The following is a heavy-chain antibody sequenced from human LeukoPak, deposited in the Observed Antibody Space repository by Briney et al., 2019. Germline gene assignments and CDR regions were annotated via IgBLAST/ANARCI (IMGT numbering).Heavy chain of an antibody. CDR3: ARAVQMVQGVISAFDI. Sequence: ASVKVSCKASGYTFTSYDINWVRQATGQGLEWMGWMNPNSGNTGYAQKFQGRVTMTRNTSISTAYMELSSLRSEDTAVYYCARAVQMVQGVISAFDIWGQGTVVTVSS. J-gene: IGHJ3*02. D-gene: IGHD3-10*01. CDR2: MNPNSGNT. V-gene: IGHV1-8*01. CDR1: GYTFTSYD.